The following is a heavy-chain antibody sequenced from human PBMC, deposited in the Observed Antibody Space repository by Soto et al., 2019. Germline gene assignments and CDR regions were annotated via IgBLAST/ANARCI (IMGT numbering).Heavy chain of an antibody. CDR1: GGSISSGGYY. CDR2: IYYSGST. D-gene: IGHD2-2*01. Sequence: QVQLQESGPGLVKPSQTLSLTCTVSGGSISSGGYYWSWIRQHPGKGLEWIGYIYYSGSTYYNPSLKSRVTLSVDTSKYQFSLKLSSVTAADTAVYYCAREVVPAAMGYYYYYYMDVWGKGTTVTVSS. V-gene: IGHV4-31*03. J-gene: IGHJ6*03. CDR3: AREVVPAAMGYYYYYYMDV.